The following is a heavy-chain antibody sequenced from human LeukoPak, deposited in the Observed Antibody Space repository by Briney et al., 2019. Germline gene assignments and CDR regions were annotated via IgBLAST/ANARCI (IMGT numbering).Heavy chain of an antibody. CDR1: GYTFTSYD. D-gene: IGHD3-10*01. V-gene: IGHV1-8*01. CDR2: MNPNSGNA. CDR3: ARQGSGYDY. J-gene: IGHJ4*02. Sequence: ASVTVSCKASGYTFTSYDISWVRQATGQGLEWMGWMNPNSGNAGYAQRFQGRVTMTRDTSTSTVYMELSSLRSVDTAVYYCARQGSGYDYWGRGTLVTVSS.